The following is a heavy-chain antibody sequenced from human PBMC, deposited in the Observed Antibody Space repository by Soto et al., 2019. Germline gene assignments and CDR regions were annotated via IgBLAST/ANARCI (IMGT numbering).Heavy chain of an antibody. V-gene: IGHV3-53*02. CDR1: GFTVSSNY. CDR2: IYSGGST. CDR3: ARGAFDSSSPIDY. Sequence: EVQLVETGGGLIQPGGSLRLSCAASGFTVSSNYMSWVRQAPGKGLEWVSVIYSGGSTYYADSVKGRFTISRDNSKNTLYLQMNSLRAEDTAVYYCARGAFDSSSPIDYWGQGTLVTVSS. D-gene: IGHD6-6*01. J-gene: IGHJ4*02.